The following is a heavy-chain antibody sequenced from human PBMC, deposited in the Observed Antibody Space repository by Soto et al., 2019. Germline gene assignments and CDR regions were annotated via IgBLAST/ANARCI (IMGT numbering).Heavy chain of an antibody. J-gene: IGHJ5*01. D-gene: IGHD4-17*01. CDR1: GFTFSSYA. CDR2: LTARGGRT. CDR3: AKDTRYADYGRGFDS. Sequence: EVHLLESGGGLVQPGGSLRLSCTASGFTFSSYAMPWVRQAPGRGLEGVSGLTARGGRTFYADSVKGRFTISRDNPRSTLYLQMNSLRAEDTAVYYCAKDTRYADYGRGFDSWGQGTPVTVAS. V-gene: IGHV3-23*01.